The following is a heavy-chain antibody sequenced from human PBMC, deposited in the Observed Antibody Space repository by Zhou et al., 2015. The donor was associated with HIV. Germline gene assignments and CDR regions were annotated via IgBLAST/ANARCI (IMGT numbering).Heavy chain of an antibody. J-gene: IGHJ6*02. V-gene: IGHV1-18*01. CDR1: GYTFTSYG. D-gene: IGHD3-10*01. CDR3: ARDRGEIWFGGTSSWARYGMDV. Sequence: QVQLVQSGTEVKKPGASVKVSCKASGYTFTSYGISWVRQAPGQGLEWMGWISAYNGNTNYAQKLQGRVTMTTDTSTSTAYMELRSLRSDDTAVYYCARDRGEIWFGGTSSWARYGMDVWDQGP. CDR2: ISAYNGNT.